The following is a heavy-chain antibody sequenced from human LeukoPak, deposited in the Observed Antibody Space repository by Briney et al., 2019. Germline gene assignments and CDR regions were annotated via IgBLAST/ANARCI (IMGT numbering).Heavy chain of an antibody. V-gene: IGHV1-18*01. CDR3: ARDWPTVIADY. Sequence: ASVKVSCKTSGYTFTSHGISWVRQAPGQGLEWMGWISANNGDTKYAQRMQDRLTMTTDTSTGTAYMDLRSLSSDDTAIYYCARDWPTVIADYWGQGTLVTVSS. CDR2: ISANNGDT. J-gene: IGHJ4*02. D-gene: IGHD4-11*01. CDR1: GYTFTSHG.